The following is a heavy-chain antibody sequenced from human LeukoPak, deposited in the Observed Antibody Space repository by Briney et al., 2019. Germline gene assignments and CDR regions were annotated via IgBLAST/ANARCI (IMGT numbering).Heavy chain of an antibody. J-gene: IGHJ5*02. Sequence: ASVKVSCKASGYTFTNYAMNWVRQAPEQGLEWMGWINTNTGNPTYAQGFTGRSVFSLDTSVSTAYLQISSLEADDTAVYYCARDPYTSSSWYRGRANNWFDPWGQGTLVTVSS. D-gene: IGHD6-13*01. CDR1: GYTFTNYA. CDR3: ARDPYTSSSWYRGRANNWFDP. CDR2: INTNTGNP. V-gene: IGHV7-4-1*02.